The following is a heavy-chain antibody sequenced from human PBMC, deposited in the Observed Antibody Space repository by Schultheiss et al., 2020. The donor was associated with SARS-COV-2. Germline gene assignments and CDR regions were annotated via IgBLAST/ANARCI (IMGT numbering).Heavy chain of an antibody. CDR1: GFNFNDYY. Sequence: GGSLRLSCAASGFNFNDYYMSWVRQAPGKGLEWVGFIRSETHGGTTEYAASVKGRFIISRDDSKSVAYLQMNSLKTEDTAMYYCTRSQNIAAAQFDYWGQGSLVTVSS. CDR3: TRSQNIAAAQFDY. V-gene: IGHV3-71*01. J-gene: IGHJ4*02. CDR2: IRSETHGGTT. D-gene: IGHD6-13*01.